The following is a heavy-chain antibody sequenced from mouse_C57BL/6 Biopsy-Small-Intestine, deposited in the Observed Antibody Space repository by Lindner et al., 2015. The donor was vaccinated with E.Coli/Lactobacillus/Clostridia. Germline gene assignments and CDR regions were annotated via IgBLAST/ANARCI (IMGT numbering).Heavy chain of an antibody. CDR2: IKANSGAT. D-gene: IGHD1-1*01. V-gene: IGHV14-2*02. CDR1: GYLFRDYY. CDR3: ARDRDRDYGSASYFFYYCAMDV. J-gene: IGHJ1*01. Sequence: SVKVSCKASGYLFRDYYIHWVRQAPGQGLEWVGWIKANSGATKYGQKFRGRVTMTRDASLNTVYMELIGLKSDDTAVYYCARDRDRDYGSASYFFYYCAMDVWGQGTTVTVSS.